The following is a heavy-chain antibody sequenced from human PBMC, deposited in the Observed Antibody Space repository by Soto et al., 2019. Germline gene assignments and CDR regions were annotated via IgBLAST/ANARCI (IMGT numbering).Heavy chain of an antibody. D-gene: IGHD2-15*01. J-gene: IGHJ4*02. CDR1: GFTFSSHA. CDR2: ISGRAGLT. CDR3: AKDWVSGSSPY. Sequence: PGGSLRLSCTASGFTFSSHAMSWVRQAPGKQLEWVSAISGRAGLTFYADSVKGRFTISRDNSKNTLYLQMNSLRAEDTAVYYCAKDWVSGSSPYWGQGTLVTVSS. V-gene: IGHV3-23*01.